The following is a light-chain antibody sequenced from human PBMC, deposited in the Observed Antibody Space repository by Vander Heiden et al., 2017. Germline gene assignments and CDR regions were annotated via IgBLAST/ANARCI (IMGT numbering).Light chain of an antibody. Sequence: DIVMTPSPDSLAVSLSERATINCKSSQSVLWDCNKKNYLAWYQKKPGQTPKVLIYGASTRESGGPDRFRGSGSETDFTHTISSLQAEDMAVDECQQYYSSPLTFGGGTKVEIK. CDR1: QSVLWDCNKKNY. CDR3: QQYYSSPLT. CDR2: GAS. V-gene: IGKV4-1*01. J-gene: IGKJ4*01.